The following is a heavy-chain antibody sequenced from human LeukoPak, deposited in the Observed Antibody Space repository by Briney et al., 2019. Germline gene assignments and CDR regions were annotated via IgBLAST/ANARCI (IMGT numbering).Heavy chain of an antibody. J-gene: IGHJ5*02. CDR3: ARHALVTAISTYNWLDP. CDR1: GASISTSTHY. V-gene: IGHV4-39*01. Sequence: SEALSRTCTISGASISTSTHYWGWLRQPPGKGLEWIGSIYYQGRTYLNPSLRSRVTISVDTSKSQVSLKLTSVSAADTAVYYCARHALVTAISTYNWLDPWGQGTLVTVSS. D-gene: IGHD2-21*02. CDR2: IYYQGRT.